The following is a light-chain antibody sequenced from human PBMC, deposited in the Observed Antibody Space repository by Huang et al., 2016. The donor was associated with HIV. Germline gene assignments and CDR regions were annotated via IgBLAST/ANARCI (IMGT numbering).Light chain of an antibody. Sequence: DIQMTQSPSSLSASVGDRVTITGQARQDINTYLSWFQHKPGNAPKLLIYDAFNLETGVPSRFSGSGSGTHFTFTISGLQSDDVATHYCQQYDDFPTFGPGTKVHIK. J-gene: IGKJ3*01. V-gene: IGKV1-33*01. CDR2: DAF. CDR1: QDINTY. CDR3: QQYDDFPT.